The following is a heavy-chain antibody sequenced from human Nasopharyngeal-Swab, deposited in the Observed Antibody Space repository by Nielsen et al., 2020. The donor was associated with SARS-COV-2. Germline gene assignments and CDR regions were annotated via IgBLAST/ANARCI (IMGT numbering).Heavy chain of an antibody. D-gene: IGHD6-19*01. CDR2: IYYSGST. J-gene: IGHJ4*02. CDR1: GGSISSYY. Sequence: SETLSLTYTVSGGSISSYYWSWIRQPPGKGLEWIGYIYYSGSTNYNPSLKSRVTISVDTSKNQFSLKLSSVTAADTAVYYCARDSRSGWLYWGQGTLVTVSS. CDR3: ARDSRSGWLY. V-gene: IGHV4-59*01.